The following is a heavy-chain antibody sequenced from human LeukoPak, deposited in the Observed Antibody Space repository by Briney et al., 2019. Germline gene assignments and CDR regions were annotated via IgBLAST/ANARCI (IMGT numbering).Heavy chain of an antibody. CDR1: GGTFSSYA. V-gene: IGHV1-69*05. Sequence: ASVKVSCKASGGTFSSYAISWVRQAPGQGLEWMGGIIPIFGTANYAQKFQGRVTITTDESTSTAYMELSSLRSEDTAVYYCASSQFGVGATLYYFDYWGQGTLVTASS. CDR2: IIPIFGTA. J-gene: IGHJ4*02. D-gene: IGHD1-26*01. CDR3: ASSQFGVGATLYYFDY.